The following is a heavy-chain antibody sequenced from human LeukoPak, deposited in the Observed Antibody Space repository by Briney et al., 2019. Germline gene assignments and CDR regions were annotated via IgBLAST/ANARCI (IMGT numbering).Heavy chain of an antibody. CDR2: IWYDGSNK. J-gene: IGHJ4*02. D-gene: IGHD2-21*02. CDR3: ATVRGCGGDCYYIDY. CDR1: GFTFRSYG. Sequence: PGRSLRLSCAASGFTFRSYGMHWVRQAPGKGLEWVAIIWYDGSNKCYADSVKGRITISRDNSKNTLYLQMNSLRAEDTAVYYCATVRGCGGDCYYIDYWGQGTLVTVSS. V-gene: IGHV3-33*01.